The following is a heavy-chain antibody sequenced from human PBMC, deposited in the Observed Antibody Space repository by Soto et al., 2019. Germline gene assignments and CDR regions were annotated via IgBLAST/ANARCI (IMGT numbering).Heavy chain of an antibody. CDR1: GFTVSSNY. J-gene: IGHJ6*02. CDR2: IYSGGST. D-gene: IGHD5-18*01. Sequence: GGSLRLSCAASGFTVSSNYMSLIRQAQGKGLEWVSVIYSGGSTYYADSVKGRFTISRDNSKNTLYLQMNSLRAEDTAVYYCARDSIQLWSESHYYYYGMDVWGQGTTVTVSS. CDR3: ARDSIQLWSESHYYYYGMDV. V-gene: IGHV3-53*01.